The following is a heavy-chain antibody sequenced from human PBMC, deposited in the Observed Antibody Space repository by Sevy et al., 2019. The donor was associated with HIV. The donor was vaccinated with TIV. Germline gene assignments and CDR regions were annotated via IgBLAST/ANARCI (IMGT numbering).Heavy chain of an antibody. Sequence: GGSLRLSCAASGFTFDSYAMHWVRQVAGKGLEWVSTISGSGYGTYYADSVKGRFIISRDTSRNTLYLQMNSLRVEDSAVYFCAKDRVAVFGLVVTFDSRGQGTLVTVSS. CDR3: AKDRVAVFGLVVTFDS. J-gene: IGHJ4*02. D-gene: IGHD3-3*01. CDR1: GFTFDSYA. V-gene: IGHV3-23*01. CDR2: ISGSGYGT.